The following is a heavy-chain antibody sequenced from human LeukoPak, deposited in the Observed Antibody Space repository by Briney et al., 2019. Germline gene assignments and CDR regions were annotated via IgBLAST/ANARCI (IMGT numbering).Heavy chain of an antibody. Sequence: ASVKVSCKASGYTFTGYYIHWVRQAPGQGLEWMGWINPNTGGTNYGQKFQGRVTMTRDTPITTAYMELSRLTSDDTAVYYCARGSYYSDTSGYIDLYFWGQGTLVTVSS. V-gene: IGHV1-2*02. J-gene: IGHJ4*02. CDR1: GYTFTGYY. D-gene: IGHD3-22*01. CDR3: ARGSYYSDTSGYIDLYF. CDR2: INPNTGGT.